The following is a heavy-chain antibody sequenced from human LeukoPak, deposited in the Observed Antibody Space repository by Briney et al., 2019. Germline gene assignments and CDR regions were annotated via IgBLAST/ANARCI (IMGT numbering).Heavy chain of an antibody. Sequence: GGSLRLSCAASGFTFSSYAMSWVRQAPGKGLEWVSAISGSGGSTYYADSVKGRFTISRDNSKNTLYLQMNSLRAEDTAVYYCAKGAHVGSSWYGRVDYWGQGTLVTVSS. V-gene: IGHV3-23*01. CDR3: AKGAHVGSSWYGRVDY. D-gene: IGHD6-13*01. J-gene: IGHJ4*02. CDR1: GFTFSSYA. CDR2: ISGSGGST.